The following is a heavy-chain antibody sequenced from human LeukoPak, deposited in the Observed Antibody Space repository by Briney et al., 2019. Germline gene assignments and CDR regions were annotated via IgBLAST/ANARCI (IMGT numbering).Heavy chain of an antibody. Sequence: GGSLRLSCAASGFTFSNAWMSWVRQAPGKGLEWVSSISSSSSYIYYADSVKGRFTISRDNAKNSLYLQMNSLRAEDTAVYYCASHDYGGYLKRGYFDYWGQGTLVTVSS. D-gene: IGHD4-17*01. CDR3: ASHDYGGYLKRGYFDY. CDR1: GFTFSNAW. CDR2: ISSSSSYI. V-gene: IGHV3-21*01. J-gene: IGHJ4*02.